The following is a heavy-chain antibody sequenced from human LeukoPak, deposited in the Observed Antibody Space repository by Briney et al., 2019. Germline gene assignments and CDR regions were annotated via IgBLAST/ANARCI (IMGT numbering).Heavy chain of an antibody. CDR3: AREEAAAAGRYYYYGMDV. D-gene: IGHD6-13*01. V-gene: IGHV1-2*02. CDR1: GYTFTGYY. J-gene: IGHJ6*02. Sequence: ASVKVSCTASGYTFTGYYMHWVRQAPGQGLEWMGWINPNSGGTNYAQKFQGRVTMTRDTSISTAYMELSRLRSDDTAVYYCAREEAAAAGRYYYYGMDVWGQGTTVTVSS. CDR2: INPNSGGT.